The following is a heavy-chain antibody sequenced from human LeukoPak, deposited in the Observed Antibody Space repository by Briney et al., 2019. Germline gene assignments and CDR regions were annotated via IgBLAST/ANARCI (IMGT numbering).Heavy chain of an antibody. V-gene: IGHV4-4*02. CDR2: VHLDGRT. J-gene: IGHJ4*02. CDR3: SRESGPFSPFGF. D-gene: IGHD1-26*01. CDR1: GGSVTSTNW. Sequence: SETLSLTCGVSGGSVTSTNWWTWVRQPPGKGLEWIGEVHLDGRTNYNPSLKSRLTMSVDLSENHISLKLTSVTAADTAVYYCSRESGPFSPFGFWGQGTLVSVHS.